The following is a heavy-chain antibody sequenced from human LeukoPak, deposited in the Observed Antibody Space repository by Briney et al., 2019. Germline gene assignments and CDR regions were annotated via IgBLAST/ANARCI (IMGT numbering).Heavy chain of an antibody. Sequence: PSETLSLTRNVPGSSISGHYWGWIRQPPGKTLEWIGYFYFGESTNYNPSLKSRGFMSVDASKNQYSLMLSSVRAADTAVYYCVKCLYTSGVVGYFEYWGQGGLVTVSS. CDR1: GSSISGHY. D-gene: IGHD3-16*01. CDR2: FYFGEST. V-gene: IGHV4-59*08. J-gene: IGHJ4*02. CDR3: VKCLYTSGVVGYFEY.